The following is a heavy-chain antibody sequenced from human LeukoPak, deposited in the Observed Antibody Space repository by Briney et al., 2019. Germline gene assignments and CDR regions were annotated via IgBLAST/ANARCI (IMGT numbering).Heavy chain of an antibody. CDR2: IIPILGIA. Sequence: SVKVSCKASGGTFSSYAISWVRQAPGQGLEWMGRIIPILGIANYAQKFQGRVTITADKSTSTAYMELSSLRSEDTAVYYCARPARPDSIYYYYMDVWGKGTTVTVSS. J-gene: IGHJ6*03. CDR1: GGTFSSYA. V-gene: IGHV1-69*04. D-gene: IGHD3-22*01. CDR3: ARPARPDSIYYYYMDV.